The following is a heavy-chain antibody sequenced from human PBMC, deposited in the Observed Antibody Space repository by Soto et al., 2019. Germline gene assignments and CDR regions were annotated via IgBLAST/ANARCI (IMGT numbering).Heavy chain of an antibody. CDR2: IYSCGST. CDR1: GFTVSSNY. Sequence: GGSLRLSCAASGFTVSSNYMSWVRQAPGKGLEWVSVIYSCGSTYYADSVKGRFTISRDNSKNTLYLQMNSLRAEDTAVYYCARGDTGGSCYLDYYYYGMDVWGQGTTVTVSS. V-gene: IGHV3-66*03. J-gene: IGHJ6*02. CDR3: ARGDTGGSCYLDYYYYGMDV. D-gene: IGHD2-15*01.